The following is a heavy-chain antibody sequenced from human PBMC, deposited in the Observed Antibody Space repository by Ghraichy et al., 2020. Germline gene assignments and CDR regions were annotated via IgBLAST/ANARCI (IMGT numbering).Heavy chain of an antibody. CDR3: ARCKVGATTVGDACGI. CDR2: IYYSGST. CDR1: GGSISSGGYY. J-gene: IGHJ3*02. V-gene: IGHV4-31*03. D-gene: IGHD1-26*01. Sequence: SETLSLTCTVSGGSISSGGYYWSWIRQHPGKGLEWIGYIYYSGSTYYNPSLKSRVTISVDTSKNKFSLKLSSVTAADTAVYYCARCKVGATTVGDACGIWGQGTMVTVSS.